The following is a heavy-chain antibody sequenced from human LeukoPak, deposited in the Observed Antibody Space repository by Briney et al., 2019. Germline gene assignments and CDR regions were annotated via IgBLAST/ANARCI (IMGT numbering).Heavy chain of an antibody. CDR2: IYYSGST. J-gene: IGHJ4*02. Sequence: PSETLSLTCTVSGGSISSYYWSWIRQPPGKGLEWIGYIYYSGSTNYNPSLKSRVTISVDTSKNQFSLKLSSVTAADTAVYYCARAPYYYDSSYFDYWGQGTLVTVSS. D-gene: IGHD3-22*01. CDR3: ARAPYYYDSSYFDY. V-gene: IGHV4-59*01. CDR1: GGSISSYY.